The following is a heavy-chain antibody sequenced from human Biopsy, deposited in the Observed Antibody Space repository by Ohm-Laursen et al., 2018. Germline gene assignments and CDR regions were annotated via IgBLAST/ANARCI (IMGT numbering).Heavy chain of an antibody. CDR1: GDSINNYY. CDR2: IYTSGSP. V-gene: IGHV4-4*07. D-gene: IGHD1-26*01. J-gene: IGHJ3*02. CDR3: ARGTGRYYVYGAFDI. Sequence: SETLSFTWTVSGDSINNYYWSWIRQPAGKGLEWIGRIYTSGSPNYNLSLESRVTMSVDTSKNQFSLNLRSVTAADTAVYYCARGTGRYYVYGAFDIWGQGTVVTVSS.